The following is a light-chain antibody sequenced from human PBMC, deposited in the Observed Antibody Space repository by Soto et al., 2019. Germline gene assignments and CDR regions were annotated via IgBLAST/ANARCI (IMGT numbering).Light chain of an antibody. CDR3: QVWDSSSDHVV. Sequence: SYELTQPPSVSEAPGKTARITCGGNNIGSKSVHWYQQKPGQAPVLVIYYDSDRPSGIPERFSGSNSGNTATLTISRVEAGDEADYYCQVWDSSSDHVVFGGWTKLTVL. CDR1: NIGSKS. J-gene: IGLJ2*01. CDR2: YDS. V-gene: IGLV3-21*04.